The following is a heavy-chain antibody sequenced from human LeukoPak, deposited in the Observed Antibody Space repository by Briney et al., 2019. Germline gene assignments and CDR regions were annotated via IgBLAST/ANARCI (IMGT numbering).Heavy chain of an antibody. V-gene: IGHV3-7*01. D-gene: IGHD2-2*01. CDR2: IKQEGSEK. CDR1: GFTFSSYW. Sequence: AGGSLRLSCAASGFTFSSYWMSWVRQAPGKGLEWVANIKQEGSEKYYVDSVKGRFTISRDNAKNSLYLQINSLRAEDTAVYYCARVLYCSSTNCYANYYYYMDVWGKGTTVTVSS. CDR3: ARVLYCSSTNCYANYYYYMDV. J-gene: IGHJ6*03.